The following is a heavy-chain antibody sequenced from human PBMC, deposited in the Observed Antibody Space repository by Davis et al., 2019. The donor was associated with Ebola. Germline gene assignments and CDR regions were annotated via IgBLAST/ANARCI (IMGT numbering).Heavy chain of an antibody. D-gene: IGHD5-12*01. CDR2: INHSGST. V-gene: IGHV4-39*07. Sequence: SETLSLTCTVAGGSVSSGSYYWSWIRQPPGKGLEWIGEINHSGSTNYNPSLKSRVTIPVDTSKNQFSLKLSSVTAADTAVYYCARGRYQWLRSIDYWGQGTLVTVSS. CDR1: GGSVSSGSYY. J-gene: IGHJ4*02. CDR3: ARGRYQWLRSIDY.